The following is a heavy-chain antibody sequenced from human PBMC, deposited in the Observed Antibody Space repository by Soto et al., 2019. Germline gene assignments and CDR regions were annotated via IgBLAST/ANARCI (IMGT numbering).Heavy chain of an antibody. CDR2: ISGSGGST. D-gene: IGHD1-1*01. CDR1: GFTFSSYA. J-gene: IGHJ6*02. Sequence: EVQLLESGGGWVQPGGSLRLSCAASGFTFSSYAMTWVRQAPGKGLEWVSAISGSGGSTYYADSVKGRFTISRDNSKNTLYLQMNSLGAEDTAVYYCAKPQVPGYYYYYGLDVWGQGTTVSVSS. CDR3: AKPQVPGYYYYYGLDV. V-gene: IGHV3-23*01.